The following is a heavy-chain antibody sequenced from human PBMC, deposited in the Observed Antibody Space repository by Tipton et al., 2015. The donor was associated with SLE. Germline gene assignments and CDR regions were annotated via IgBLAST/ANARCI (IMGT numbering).Heavy chain of an antibody. CDR1: GGSISSSSYY. D-gene: IGHD3-10*01. Sequence: TLSRTCTVSGGSISSSSYYWGWIRQPPGKELEWIGSIYYSGSTYYNPSLKSRVTISVDTSKNQFSLKLSSVTAADTAVYYCARDRGKVFWGYNWFDPWGQGTLVTVSS. CDR2: IYYSGST. V-gene: IGHV4-39*07. J-gene: IGHJ5*02. CDR3: ARDRGKVFWGYNWFDP.